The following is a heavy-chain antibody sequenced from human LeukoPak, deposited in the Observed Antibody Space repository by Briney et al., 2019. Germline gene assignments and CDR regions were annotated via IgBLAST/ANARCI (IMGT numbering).Heavy chain of an antibody. CDR3: ARAAIAAARIYYYMDV. Sequence: PGGSLRLSCAASGFTFSSYSMNWVRQAPGKGLEWVSFISTSSSYIHSADSVKGRFTISRDNAENSLYLQMNSLRAEDTAVYYCARAAIAAARIYYYMDVWGKGTTVTVSS. D-gene: IGHD6-13*01. CDR2: ISTSSSYI. CDR1: GFTFSSYS. J-gene: IGHJ6*03. V-gene: IGHV3-21*01.